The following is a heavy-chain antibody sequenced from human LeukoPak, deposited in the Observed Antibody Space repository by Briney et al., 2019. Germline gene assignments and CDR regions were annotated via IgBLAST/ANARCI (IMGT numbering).Heavy chain of an antibody. CDR1: GFMFSTYE. Sequence: GGSLRLSCAASGFMFSTYEMNWVRQAPGKGLEWLSYISYNGRSIYYADSVKGRFTISRDNSKNTPYLQMNSLRAEDTAVYYCARVRGYRSYYMDVWGKGTTVTISS. CDR2: ISYNGRSI. D-gene: IGHD5-18*01. CDR3: ARVRGYRSYYMDV. V-gene: IGHV3-48*03. J-gene: IGHJ6*03.